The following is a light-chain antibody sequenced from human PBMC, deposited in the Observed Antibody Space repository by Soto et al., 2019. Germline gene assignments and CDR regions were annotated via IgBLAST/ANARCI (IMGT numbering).Light chain of an antibody. CDR1: QSVSGD. J-gene: IGKJ1*01. V-gene: IGKV3-15*01. CDR3: QQYNNWPRT. CDR2: CAS. Sequence: RVITQSPATLSVSPGERATLSFMASQSVSGDLAWYHQKPGQAPRFLIYCASTRATGIPARFSGSGSGTEFTLTINSLQSEDFAVYYCQQYNNWPRTFGQGTTV.